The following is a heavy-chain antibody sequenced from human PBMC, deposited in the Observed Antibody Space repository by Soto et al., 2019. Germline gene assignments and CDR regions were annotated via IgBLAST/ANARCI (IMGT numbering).Heavy chain of an antibody. CDR1: GGSVSSGSYY. D-gene: IGHD4-17*01. J-gene: IGHJ4*01. CDR3: ARGNIFGDYVAFAY. CDR2: IYYSGST. V-gene: IGHV4-61*01. Sequence: QVQLRESGPGLVKPSETLSLTCTVSGGSVSSGSYYWSWIRQPPGKGLEWIGYIYYSGSTNYNPSLKSRVTISVDTSKNPFSLRLSSVTAADTAVFYCARGNIFGDYVAFAYWGHGTLVTVSS.